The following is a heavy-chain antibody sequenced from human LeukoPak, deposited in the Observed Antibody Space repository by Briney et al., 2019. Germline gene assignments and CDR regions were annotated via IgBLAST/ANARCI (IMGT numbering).Heavy chain of an antibody. Sequence: GGSLRLSCAASGFTFSSYGMHWVRQAPGKGLEWVAFIRYDGSNKYYADSVKGRFTISRDNSKNTLYLQMNSLRAEDTAVYYCAKDHLPSWGSDYWGQGTLVTVSS. V-gene: IGHV3-30*02. CDR2: IRYDGSNK. CDR3: AKDHLPSWGSDY. CDR1: GFTFSSYG. D-gene: IGHD2-2*01. J-gene: IGHJ4*02.